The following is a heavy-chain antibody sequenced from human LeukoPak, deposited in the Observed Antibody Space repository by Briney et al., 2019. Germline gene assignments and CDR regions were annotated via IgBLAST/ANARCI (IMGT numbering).Heavy chain of an antibody. V-gene: IGHV3-23*01. Sequence: PGGSLRLSCAASGFTFSRYAMSWVRQAPGKGLEWVSAISGSGGSTYYADSVKGRFTISRDSSKNTLYLQMNSLRAEDTAVYYCAKDKWSGGSWLAFDIWGQGTMVTVSS. CDR2: ISGSGGST. J-gene: IGHJ3*02. CDR3: AKDKWSGGSWLAFDI. D-gene: IGHD2-15*01. CDR1: GFTFSRYA.